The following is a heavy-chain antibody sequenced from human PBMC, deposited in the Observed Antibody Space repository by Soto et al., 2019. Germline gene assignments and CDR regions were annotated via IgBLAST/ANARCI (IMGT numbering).Heavy chain of an antibody. V-gene: IGHV1-69*13. Sequence: GASVKVSCKASGGTFSSYAISWVRQAPGQGLEWMGGIIPIFGTANYAQKFQGRVTITADESTSTAYMELSSLRSEDTAVYYCARDESIAEAGTGLYGMDVCGQGTTVTVYS. CDR1: GGTFSSYA. D-gene: IGHD6-13*01. CDR3: ARDESIAEAGTGLYGMDV. J-gene: IGHJ6*02. CDR2: IIPIFGTA.